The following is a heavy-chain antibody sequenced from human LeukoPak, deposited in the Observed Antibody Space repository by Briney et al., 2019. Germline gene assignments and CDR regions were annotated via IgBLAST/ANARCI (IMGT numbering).Heavy chain of an antibody. V-gene: IGHV4-34*01. CDR1: GGSFSGYY. J-gene: IGHJ4*02. Sequence: PSETLSLTCAVYGGSFSGYYWSWIRQPPGKGLEWIGEINHSGSTNYNPSLKSRVTISVDTSKNQFSLKLSSVTAADTAVYYCARSSLRILRFLEWLHYFDYWGQGTLVTVSS. CDR2: INHSGST. CDR3: ARSSLRILRFLEWLHYFDY. D-gene: IGHD3-3*01.